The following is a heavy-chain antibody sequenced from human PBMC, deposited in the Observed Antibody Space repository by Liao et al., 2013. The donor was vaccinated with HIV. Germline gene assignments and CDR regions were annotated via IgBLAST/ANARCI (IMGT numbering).Heavy chain of an antibody. J-gene: IGHJ6*03. Sequence: QVQLQESGPGLVKPSETLSLTCTVSGGSISSYYWSWIRQPPGKGLEWIGYIYYSGSTKYNPSLKSRFTISVDTSKNQFSLKLSSVTAADTAVYYCARGGDYYYYMDVWGKGATVTVSS. V-gene: IGHV4-59*01. D-gene: IGHD1-26*01. CDR1: GGSISSYY. CDR2: IYYSGST. CDR3: ARGGDYYYYMDV.